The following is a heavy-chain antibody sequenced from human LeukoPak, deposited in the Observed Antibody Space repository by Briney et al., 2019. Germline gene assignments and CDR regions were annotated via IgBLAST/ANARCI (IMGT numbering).Heavy chain of an antibody. CDR2: IRASGDTT. V-gene: IGHV3-23*01. Sequence: GGSLRLSCTASGFTFSNYAMSWVRQAPGKGLQWVSDIRASGDTTHYADSVKGRFTISRDNSKNTLYLQMYSLRAEDTAVYYCAKNFASAWNYYMDVWGKGTTVTVSS. CDR3: AKNFASAWNYYMDV. CDR1: GFTFSNYA. D-gene: IGHD6-19*01. J-gene: IGHJ6*03.